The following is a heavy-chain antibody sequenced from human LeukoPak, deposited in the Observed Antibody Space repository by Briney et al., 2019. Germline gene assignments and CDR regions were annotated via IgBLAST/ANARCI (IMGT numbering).Heavy chain of an antibody. CDR1: GFTFSSYW. CDR2: IKKDGSEK. J-gene: IGHJ6*03. V-gene: IGHV3-7*01. D-gene: IGHD3-10*01. CDR3: ARVGGITLALAPSPFPDYNYYYMDV. Sequence: GGSLRLPCAASGFTFSSYWMSWVRQAPGKGLEWVANIKKDGSEKYYVDSVKGRFTISRDNAKKSLYLQMNSLRAEDTAVYYCARVGGITLALAPSPFPDYNYYYMDVWGKGTTVTVSS.